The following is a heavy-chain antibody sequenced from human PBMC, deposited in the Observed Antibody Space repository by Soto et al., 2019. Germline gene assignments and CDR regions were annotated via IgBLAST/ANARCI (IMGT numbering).Heavy chain of an antibody. CDR3: ARVPLTVVYPGNYYYGMDV. CDR2: IIPIFGTA. V-gene: IGHV1-69*13. J-gene: IGHJ6*02. Sequence: ASVKVSCKASGGTFSSYAISWVRQAPGQGLEWMGGIIPIFGTANYAQKFQGRVTITADESTSTAYMELSSLRSEDTAVYYCARVPLTVVYPGNYYYGMDVWGQGTTVTVSS. D-gene: IGHD2-15*01. CDR1: GGTFSSYA.